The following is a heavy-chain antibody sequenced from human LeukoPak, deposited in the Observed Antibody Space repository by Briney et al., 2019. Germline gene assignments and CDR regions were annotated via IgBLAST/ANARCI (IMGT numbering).Heavy chain of an antibody. CDR2: ISGSGGTT. Sequence: GGSLRLPCAASGFSFSSYGLSWVRQAPGKGLEWVSTISGSGGTTYYADSVKGRFTISRDNSKNTLYLHVNSLTAEDTAVYYCAKGRWLQLYYFDYWGQGTRVTVSS. CDR3: AKGRWLQLYYFDY. CDR1: GFSFSSYG. D-gene: IGHD5-24*01. V-gene: IGHV3-23*01. J-gene: IGHJ4*02.